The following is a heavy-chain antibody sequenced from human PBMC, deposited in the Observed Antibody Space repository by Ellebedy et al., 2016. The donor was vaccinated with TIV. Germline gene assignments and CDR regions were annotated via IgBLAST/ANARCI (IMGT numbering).Heavy chain of an antibody. Sequence: SETLSLTXAVYGGSFSSYYWSWIRQPPGKGLEWIGYIYYSGSTNYNPSLKSRVTISVDTSKNQFSLKLSSVTAADTAVYYCARRGDYGDYPWWYFDLWGRGTLVTVSS. J-gene: IGHJ2*01. CDR3: ARRGDYGDYPWWYFDL. V-gene: IGHV4-59*08. D-gene: IGHD4-17*01. CDR2: IYYSGST. CDR1: GGSFSSYY.